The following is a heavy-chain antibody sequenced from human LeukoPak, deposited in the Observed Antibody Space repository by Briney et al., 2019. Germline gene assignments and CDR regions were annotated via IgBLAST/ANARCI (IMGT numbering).Heavy chain of an antibody. Sequence: ASVKVSCKASGYTFTSYDINWVRQATGQGPEWMGWMNPNSGNTGYAQKFQGRVTMTRNTSISTAYMELSSLRSEDTAVYYCARGQPVTLDSDYWGQGTLVTVSS. V-gene: IGHV1-8*01. CDR1: GYTFTSYD. CDR3: ARGQPVTLDSDY. D-gene: IGHD1-1*01. CDR2: MNPNSGNT. J-gene: IGHJ4*02.